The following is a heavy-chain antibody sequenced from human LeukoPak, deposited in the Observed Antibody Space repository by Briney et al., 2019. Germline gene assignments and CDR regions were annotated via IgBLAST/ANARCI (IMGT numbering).Heavy chain of an antibody. CDR1: GGSISSSNW. CDR3: AREDIVVVPAYFDY. J-gene: IGHJ4*02. D-gene: IGHD2-2*01. CDR2: IYHSGST. Sequence: SGTLSLTCAVSGGSISSSNWWSWVRQPPGKGLEWIGEIYHSGSTNYNPSLKSRVTISVDKSKNQFSLKLSSVTAADTAVYYCAREDIVVVPAYFDYWGQGTLVTVSS. V-gene: IGHV4-4*02.